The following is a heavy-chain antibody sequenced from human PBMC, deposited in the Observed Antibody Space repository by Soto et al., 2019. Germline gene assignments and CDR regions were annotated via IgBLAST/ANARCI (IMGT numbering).Heavy chain of an antibody. CDR2: IKHSGGT. J-gene: IGHJ6*02. D-gene: IGHD3-10*01. CDR3: ARLWFGELFFSGNNYYGMDV. Sequence: SETLSLTCAVYGGSFSGYHWSWIRQPPGKGLEWIGQIKHSGGTNYNPSLKSRVTISIDTSKNQFSLKLSSVTAADTAVYYCARLWFGELFFSGNNYYGMDVWGQGTTVTVSS. CDR1: GGSFSGYH. V-gene: IGHV4-34*01.